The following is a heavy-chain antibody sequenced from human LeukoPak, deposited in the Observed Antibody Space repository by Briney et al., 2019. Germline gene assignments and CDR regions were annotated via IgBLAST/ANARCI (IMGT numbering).Heavy chain of an antibody. D-gene: IGHD2/OR15-2a*01. CDR1: GGSISTFY. CDR3: ARGSNTYARLFDS. Sequence: PSETLSLTCTVSGGSISTFYWSWIRQPPGKGLEWIGYVHYSGSTSYNPSLQSRVTMSVDTSKNQFSLKLSSVTAADTAMYYCARGSNTYARLFDSWGQGTLVTVSS. J-gene: IGHJ4*02. CDR2: VHYSGST. V-gene: IGHV4-59*12.